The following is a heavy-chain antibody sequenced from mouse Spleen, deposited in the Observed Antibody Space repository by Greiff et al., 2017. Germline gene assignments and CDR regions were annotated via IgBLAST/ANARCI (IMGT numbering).Heavy chain of an antibody. CDR3: TTLTGPFAY. D-gene: IGHD4-1*01. V-gene: IGHV14-4*01. J-gene: IGHJ3*01. Sequence: VQLQQSGAELVRPGASVKLSCTASGFTIKDDYMHWVKQRPEQGLEWIGWIDPENGDTEYASKFQGKATITADTSSNTAYLQLSSLTSEDTAVYYCTTLTGPFAYWGQGTLVTVSA. CDR1: GFTIKDDY. CDR2: IDPENGDT.